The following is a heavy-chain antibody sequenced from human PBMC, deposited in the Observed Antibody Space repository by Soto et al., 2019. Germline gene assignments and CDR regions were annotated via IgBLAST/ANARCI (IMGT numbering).Heavy chain of an antibody. CDR3: ARDTRGAIYYYYGMDV. CDR1: GGSVSSSKW. V-gene: IGHV4-4*02. CDR2: IYHSGST. Sequence: XTLSLPCAVSGGSVSSSKWWSWVRQPPVKGLEWIGEIYHSGSTNYNPYLKSRVNISVEKSKNKFSLKLSSVNAAETAVYYCARDTRGAIYYYYGMDVWGQGTTGTVS. J-gene: IGHJ6*02. D-gene: IGHD3-10*01.